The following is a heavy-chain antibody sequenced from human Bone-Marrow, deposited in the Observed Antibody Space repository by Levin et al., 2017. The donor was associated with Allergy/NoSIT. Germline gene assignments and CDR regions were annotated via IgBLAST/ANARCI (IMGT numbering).Heavy chain of an antibody. D-gene: IGHD2-21*02. V-gene: IGHV3-48*03. CDR3: ARDKSSDGVTPDWYFDL. CDR1: GFTFSSYE. J-gene: IGHJ2*01. CDR2: ISSSGSTK. Sequence: RSGGSLRLSCAASGFTFSSYEMNWVRQAPGKGLEWISYISSSGSTKYYADSVKGRFTISSKNSLDLQMNSLRAEDTAIYYCARDKSSDGVTPDWYFDLWGRGTLVTVSS.